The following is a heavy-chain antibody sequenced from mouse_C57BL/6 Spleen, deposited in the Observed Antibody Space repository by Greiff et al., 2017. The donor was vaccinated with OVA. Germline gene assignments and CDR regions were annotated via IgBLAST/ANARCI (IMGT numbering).Heavy chain of an antibody. D-gene: IGHD1-1*01. CDR2: ISSGGDYI. J-gene: IGHJ4*01. V-gene: IGHV5-9-1*02. Sequence: DVMLVESGEGLVKPGGSLKLSCAASGFTFSSCAMSWVRQTPEKRLEWVAYISSGGDYIYYADTVKGRFTISRDNARNTLYLQMSSLKSEDTAMYYCTRDPLYYYGSSYNYAMDYWGQGTSVTVSS. CDR3: TRDPLYYYGSSYNYAMDY. CDR1: GFTFSSCA.